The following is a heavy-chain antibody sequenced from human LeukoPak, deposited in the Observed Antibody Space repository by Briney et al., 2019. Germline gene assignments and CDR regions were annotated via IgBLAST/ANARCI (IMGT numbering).Heavy chain of an antibody. CDR2: ITGSGDSA. V-gene: IGHV3-23*01. J-gene: IGHJ4*02. CDR1: GFTFANYA. CDR3: ARRTSYYFPY. Sequence: PGGSLRLSCAASGFTFANYAMSWVRQAPGKGLEWVSTITGSGDSADYADSVKGRFTISRDNGKNTLYLEVNSLRVEDTAVYYCARRTSYYFPYWGQGTQVTVSS.